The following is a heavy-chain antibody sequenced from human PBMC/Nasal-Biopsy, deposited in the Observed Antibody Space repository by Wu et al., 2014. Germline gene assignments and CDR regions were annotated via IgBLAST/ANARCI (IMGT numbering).Heavy chain of an antibody. CDR2: IYYSGST. D-gene: IGHD4-11*01. J-gene: IGHJ4*02. Sequence: TLSLTCTVSGGSFSSGVYYWSWIRQHPGKGLEWIGFIYYSGSTNYNPSLEGRMTISIDTSNNQFSLNLNSVTAADTAVYYCVRSRERHSNGDSWGQGTLVTVSS. V-gene: IGHV4-31*03. CDR3: VRSRERHSNGDS. CDR1: GGSFSSGVYY.